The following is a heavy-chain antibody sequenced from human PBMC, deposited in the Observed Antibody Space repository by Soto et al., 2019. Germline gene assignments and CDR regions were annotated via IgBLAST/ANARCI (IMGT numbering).Heavy chain of an antibody. Sequence: WGSMRRSGAACGCSLSSYRKTWVPQAPGKGLESVSSISSSSSYIYYADSVKGRVTSSRDNAKNSLYLQMNSLRAEDTTVYYSPRPDRRTWYWTSRYYCMDVWRRQTPVAASS. CDR2: ISSSSSYI. D-gene: IGHD6-13*01. CDR1: GCSLSSYR. J-gene: IGHJ6*04. CDR3: PRPDRRTWYWTSRYYCMDV. V-gene: IGHV3-21*01.